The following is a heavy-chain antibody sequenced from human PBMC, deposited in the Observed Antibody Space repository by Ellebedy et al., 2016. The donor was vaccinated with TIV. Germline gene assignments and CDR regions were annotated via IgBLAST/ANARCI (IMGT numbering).Heavy chain of an antibody. V-gene: IGHV1-69*13. CDR2: IIAIFGTT. CDR1: GATFSGFA. CDR3: ARHIGYSNGPSEY. Sequence: SVKVSCKASGATFSGFAISWVRQAPGLGLEWIGGIIAIFGTTKYAQKFQGRVTITADQLTTTSYMELSGLRFEDTAIYYCARHIGYSNGPSEYWGQGSLVTVSS. D-gene: IGHD6-19*01. J-gene: IGHJ4*02.